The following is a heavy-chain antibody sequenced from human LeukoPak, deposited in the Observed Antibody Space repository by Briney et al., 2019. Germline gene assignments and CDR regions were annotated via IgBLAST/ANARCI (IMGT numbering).Heavy chain of an antibody. D-gene: IGHD2-15*01. V-gene: IGHV1-18*01. CDR2: ISPYNGST. CDR1: GYTFTSYG. Sequence: ASVKVSCKASGYTFTSYGISWVRQSPGQGLEWMGWISPYNGSTKYAQKVLGRVNMTTDASTSTAYMELRSLRSDDTAVYYCARGRLVVVVAATPSTSPGLLHWLDPWGQGTLVSVSS. J-gene: IGHJ5*02. CDR3: ARGRLVVVVAATPSTSPGLLHWLDP.